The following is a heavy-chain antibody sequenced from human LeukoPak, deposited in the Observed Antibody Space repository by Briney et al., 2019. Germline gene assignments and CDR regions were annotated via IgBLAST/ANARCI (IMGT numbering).Heavy chain of an antibody. J-gene: IGHJ4*02. CDR1: RGSITGHY. CDR3: AALGDNNSWNNF. V-gene: IGHV4-59*11. D-gene: IGHD1/OR15-1a*01. Sequence: PSETVSLTCSVSRGSITGHYWSWVRQPPGKGPEWLGYVHSSGTTSYNPSLKSRVTISADTSKNQFSLKMTSLTTADTGVYYCAALGDNNSWNNFWGQGPLVTVSS. CDR2: VHSSGTT.